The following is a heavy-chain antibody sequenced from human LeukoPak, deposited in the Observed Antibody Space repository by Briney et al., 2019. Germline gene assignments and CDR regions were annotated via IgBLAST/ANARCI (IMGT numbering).Heavy chain of an antibody. CDR2: MNPNSGNT. Sequence: GASVKVSCKASGYTLTSYDINWVRQATGQGLEWMGWMNPNSGNTGYAQKFQGRVTMTRNTSISTAYMELSSLRSEDTAVYYCARGGLYSSSWYGGYYYMDVWGKGTTVTISS. CDR3: ARGGLYSSSWYGGYYYMDV. V-gene: IGHV1-8*01. D-gene: IGHD6-13*01. CDR1: GYTLTSYD. J-gene: IGHJ6*03.